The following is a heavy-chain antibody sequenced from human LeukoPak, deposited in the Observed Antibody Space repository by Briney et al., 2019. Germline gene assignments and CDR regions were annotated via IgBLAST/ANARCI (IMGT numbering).Heavy chain of an antibody. V-gene: IGHV5-51*01. D-gene: IGHD3-3*01. J-gene: IGHJ4*02. CDR1: GYSFTSYW. CDR3: ARTHYDFWSGYYRGFDY. CDR2: IYPGDSDT. Sequence: GESLKISCKGSGYSFTSYWIGWVRQMPGKGLEWMGIIYPGDSDTRYGPSFQGQVTISADKSISTAYLQWSSLKASDTAMYYCARTHYDFWSGYYRGFDYWGQGTLVTVSS.